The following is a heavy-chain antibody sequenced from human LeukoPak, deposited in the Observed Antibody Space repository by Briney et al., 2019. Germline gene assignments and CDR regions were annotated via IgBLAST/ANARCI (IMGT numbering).Heavy chain of an antibody. D-gene: IGHD4-23*01. V-gene: IGHV4-59*01. CDR2: IYYNGST. CDR1: GGSISGYY. Sequence: SETLSLTCSVSGGSISGYYWSWIRQPPGKGLEWIGFIYYNGSTNYNPSLKSRITISVDTSKNQFSLKLNSVTAADTAIFYCARIRRYDYDGFRPGWVYWYSMSGAVAPWSLSPQ. CDR3: ARIRRYDYDGFRPGWVYWYSMS. J-gene: IGHJ2*01.